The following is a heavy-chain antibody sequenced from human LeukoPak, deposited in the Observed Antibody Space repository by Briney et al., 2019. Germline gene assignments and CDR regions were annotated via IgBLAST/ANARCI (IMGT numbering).Heavy chain of an antibody. CDR3: GRDALVGYFSYYYMDV. Sequence: SETLSLTCTVSGGSISSYYWSWIRQPAGKGLEWIGRIYTSGSTNYNPSLKSRVTMSVDTSKNQFSLKLSSVTAADTAVYYCGRDALVGYFSYYYMDVWGKGTTVTVSS. CDR1: GGSISSYY. J-gene: IGHJ6*03. D-gene: IGHD2-15*01. CDR2: IYTSGST. V-gene: IGHV4-4*07.